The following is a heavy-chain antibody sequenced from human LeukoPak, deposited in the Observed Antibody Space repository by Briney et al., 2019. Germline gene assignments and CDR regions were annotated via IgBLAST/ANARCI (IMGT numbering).Heavy chain of an antibody. D-gene: IGHD3-10*01. J-gene: IGHJ5*02. Sequence: SETLSLTCTVSGGSISSYYWSWIRQPPGKGLEWIGEINHSGSTNYNPSLKSRVTISVDTSKNQFSLKLSSVTAADTAVYYCARARVNYYGSGSYRWFDPWGQGTLVTVSS. CDR2: INHSGST. CDR1: GGSISSYY. CDR3: ARARVNYYGSGSYRWFDP. V-gene: IGHV4-34*01.